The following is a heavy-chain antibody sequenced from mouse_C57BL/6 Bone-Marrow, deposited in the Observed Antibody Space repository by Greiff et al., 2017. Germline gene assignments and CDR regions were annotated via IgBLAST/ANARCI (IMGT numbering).Heavy chain of an antibody. CDR1: GYTFTSYC. D-gene: IGHD1-1*01. CDR3: YTTVVVPHWSFDV. V-gene: IGHV1-55*01. J-gene: IGHJ1*03. CDR2: IYPGSGST. Sequence: QVQLQQPGAELVKPGASVKMSCKASGYTFTSYCITWVKQRPGQGLEWIGDIYPGSGSTNYDEKFKSKATLTVDTSSSTAYMQLSSLTSEDSAVYAGYTTVVVPHWSFDVWGTGTTVTVSS.